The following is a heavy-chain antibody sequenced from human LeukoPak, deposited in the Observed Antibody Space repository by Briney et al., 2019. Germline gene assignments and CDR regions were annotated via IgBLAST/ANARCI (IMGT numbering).Heavy chain of an antibody. V-gene: IGHV3-33*01. J-gene: IGHJ6*02. Sequence: GGSLRLSCAASGFTFSSYGMHWVRQAPGKGLEWVAVIWYDGSNKYYADSVKGRFTISRDNSKNTLYLQMNSLGAEDTAVYYCARRPLLLAYCGGDCYSDYYYGMDVWGQGTTVTVSS. CDR1: GFTFSSYG. CDR3: ARRPLLLAYCGGDCYSDYYYGMDV. CDR2: IWYDGSNK. D-gene: IGHD2-21*02.